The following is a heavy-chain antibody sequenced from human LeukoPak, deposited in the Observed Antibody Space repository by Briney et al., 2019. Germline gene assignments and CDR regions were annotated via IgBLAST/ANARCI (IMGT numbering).Heavy chain of an antibody. CDR1: GFTFSTYG. CDR3: AKKIDGGVEAPPDI. CDR2: ISYDESNT. V-gene: IGHV3-30*18. D-gene: IGHD5-24*01. Sequence: GRSLRLSCAASGFTFSTYGMHWVRQAPGKGLEWVAVISYDESNTYYVDSVKGRFTISRDNSKNTLYLQMNSLRAEDTAVYYCAKKIDGGVEAPPDIWGQGTMVTVSS. J-gene: IGHJ3*02.